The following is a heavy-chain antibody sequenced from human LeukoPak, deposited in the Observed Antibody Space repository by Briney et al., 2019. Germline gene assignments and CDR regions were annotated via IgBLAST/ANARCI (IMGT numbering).Heavy chain of an antibody. D-gene: IGHD3-16*01. CDR1: GFNFRKYW. V-gene: IGHV3-74*01. CDR2: INPDGDYS. Sequence: GGSLRLSCAASGFNFRKYWMQWVRQAPGKGLVWVSEINPDGDYSEHSNSVRGRFTISRDNAKNTLYLQMNSLRAEDTAVYYGARSLGDWGQGTLVSVSS. J-gene: IGHJ4*01. CDR3: ARSLGD.